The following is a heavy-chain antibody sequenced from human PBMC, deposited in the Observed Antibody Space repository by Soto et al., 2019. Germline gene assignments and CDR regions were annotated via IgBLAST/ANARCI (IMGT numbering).Heavy chain of an antibody. V-gene: IGHV3-23*01. CDR3: AKLGAYYYDSSGYYSDAEYFQH. D-gene: IGHD3-22*01. Sequence: EVQLLESGGGLVQPGGSLRLSCAASGFTFSSYAMSWVRQAPGKGLEWVSAISGSGGSTYYTDSVKGRFTISRDNSKNTLYLQMNSLRAEDTAVYYCAKLGAYYYDSSGYYSDAEYFQHWGQGTLVTVSS. J-gene: IGHJ1*01. CDR2: ISGSGGST. CDR1: GFTFSSYA.